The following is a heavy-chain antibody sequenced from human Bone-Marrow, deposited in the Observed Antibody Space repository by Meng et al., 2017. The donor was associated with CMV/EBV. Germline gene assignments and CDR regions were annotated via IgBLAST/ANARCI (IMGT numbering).Heavy chain of an antibody. CDR2: IYHSGTT. V-gene: IGHV4-30-4*08. CDR3: ASLGLRGNSFDF. D-gene: IGHD3-10*01. Sequence: VSGGSISSGDSFWNWFCQPPGKGLEWIGYIYHSGTTYYKPSLRSRITISVDTSKNQFSLNLTSVTAADTAVYYCASLGLRGNSFDFWGQGSLVTVSS. J-gene: IGHJ4*02. CDR1: GGSISSGDSF.